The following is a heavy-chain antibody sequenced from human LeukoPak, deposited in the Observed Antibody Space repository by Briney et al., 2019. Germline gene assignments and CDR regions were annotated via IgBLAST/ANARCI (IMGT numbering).Heavy chain of an antibody. Sequence: ASVKVSCKASEYIFTTDYIHWVRQAPGQGLEWMGTINPSGDSTTYAQDFQGRVTMTRDTSTSTVYMELSSLTSEDTAVYYCARDFLTGAGTFDYWGQGTLVTVSS. D-gene: IGHD3-9*01. CDR1: EYIFTTDY. CDR3: ARDFLTGAGTFDY. V-gene: IGHV1-46*01. CDR2: INPSGDST. J-gene: IGHJ4*02.